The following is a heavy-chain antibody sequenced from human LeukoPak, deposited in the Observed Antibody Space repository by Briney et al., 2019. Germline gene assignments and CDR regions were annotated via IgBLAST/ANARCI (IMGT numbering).Heavy chain of an antibody. CDR3: ARVSSTSCFACYYGMDV. CDR1: GFTVSSNY. D-gene: IGHD2-2*01. J-gene: IGHJ6*02. V-gene: IGHV3-66*01. Sequence: GGSLRLSCAASGFTVSSNYMSWVHQAPGKGLEWVSVIYSDGFTDYADSVKGRFTISRDNSKNTLYLQMNSLRAEDTAVYYCARVSSTSCFACYYGMDVWGQGTTVTVSS. CDR2: IYSDGFT.